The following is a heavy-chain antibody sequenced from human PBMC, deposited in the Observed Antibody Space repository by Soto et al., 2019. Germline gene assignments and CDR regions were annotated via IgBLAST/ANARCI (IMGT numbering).Heavy chain of an antibody. CDR3: AHKSRRDGYNYYYYYGMDV. CDR2: IYWDDDK. CDR1: GFSLSTSGVG. D-gene: IGHD5-12*01. J-gene: IGHJ6*02. V-gene: IGHV2-5*02. Sequence: QITLKESGPPLVKPTQTLTLTCTFSGFSLSTSGVGVGWIRQPPGKALEWLALIYWDDDKRYSPSLKSRLTITKDTSKNQVVLTMTNMDPVDTATYYCAHKSRRDGYNYYYYYGMDVWGQGTTVTVSS.